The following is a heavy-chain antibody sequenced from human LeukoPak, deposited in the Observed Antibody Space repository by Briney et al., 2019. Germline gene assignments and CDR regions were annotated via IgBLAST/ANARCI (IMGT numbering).Heavy chain of an antibody. Sequence: SETLSLTCTVSGGSVSGYYWSWIRQPPGKGLEWIGYIYYSGNTNYNPSLKSRVTISVDTSKNQFSLKLSSVTAADTAVYYCARGYTSSWFVLGYWGQGTLVTVSS. CDR2: IYYSGNT. D-gene: IGHD6-13*01. J-gene: IGHJ4*02. CDR3: ARGYTSSWFVLGY. CDR1: GGSVSGYY. V-gene: IGHV4-59*02.